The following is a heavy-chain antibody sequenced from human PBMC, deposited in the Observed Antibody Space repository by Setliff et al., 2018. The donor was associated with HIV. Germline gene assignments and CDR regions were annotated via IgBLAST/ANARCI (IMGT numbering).Heavy chain of an antibody. J-gene: IGHJ3*02. CDR2: IYYSGTT. D-gene: IGHD3-9*01. CDR3: ARSMGLGHDAFDI. V-gene: IGHV4-59*08. CDR1: GGSISSYY. Sequence: PSETLSLTCTVSGGSISSYYWSWIRQPPGKGLEWIGYIYYSGTTNYNPSLKSRVTISVDTSKNQFSLKLSSVTAADTAVYYCARSMGLGHDAFDIWGQGTMVTVS.